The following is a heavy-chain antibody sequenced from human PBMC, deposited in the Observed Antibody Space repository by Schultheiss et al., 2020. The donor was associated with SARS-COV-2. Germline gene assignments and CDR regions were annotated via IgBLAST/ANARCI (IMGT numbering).Heavy chain of an antibody. CDR2: ISGSGGST. CDR3: NPYGDLFSYYYYGMDV. CDR1: GFTFSSYA. J-gene: IGHJ6*02. D-gene: IGHD4-17*01. Sequence: GGSLRLSCAASGFTFSSYAMSWVRQAPGKGLEWVSAISGSGGSTYYADSVKGRFTISRDNAKNSLYLQMNSLKTEDTAVYYCNPYGDLFSYYYYGMDVWGQGTTVTVSS. V-gene: IGHV3-23*01.